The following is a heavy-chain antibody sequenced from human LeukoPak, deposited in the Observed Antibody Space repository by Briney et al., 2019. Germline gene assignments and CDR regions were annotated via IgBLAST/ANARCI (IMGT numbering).Heavy chain of an antibody. CDR1: GFTFSSYW. J-gene: IGHJ4*02. CDR3: ARTTDYYGSGSSSRYFDY. CDR2: IKQDGSEK. Sequence: GGSLRLSCAASGFTFSSYWMSWVRQAPGKGLEWVANIKQDGSEKYYVDSVKGRFTISRDNAKNSLYLQMNSLRAEDMAVYYCARTTDYYGSGSSSRYFDYWGQGTLVTVSS. V-gene: IGHV3-7*01. D-gene: IGHD3-10*01.